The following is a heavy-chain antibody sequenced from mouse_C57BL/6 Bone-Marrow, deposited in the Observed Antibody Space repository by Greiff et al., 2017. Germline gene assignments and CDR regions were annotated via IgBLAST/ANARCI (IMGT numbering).Heavy chain of an antibody. Sequence: QVQLQQSGAELVKPGASVKMSCKASGYTFTTYPIEWMKQNHGKSLEWIGNFHPYNDDTKYNEKFKGKATLTVAKSSNTVYLELSRLTSDDSAVYYCARSSTFFYYCDYWGQGTTLTVSS. CDR2: FHPYNDDT. CDR3: ARSSTFFYYCDY. CDR1: GYTFTTYP. J-gene: IGHJ2*01. V-gene: IGHV1-47*01. D-gene: IGHD5-1*01.